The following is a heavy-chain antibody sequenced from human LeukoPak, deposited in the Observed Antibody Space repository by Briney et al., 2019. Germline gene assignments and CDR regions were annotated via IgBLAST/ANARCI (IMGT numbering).Heavy chain of an antibody. CDR3: ATPQYSSSWYYFDY. Sequence: SVKVSCKASGGTFSSYAISWVRQAPGQGLEWMGRIIPILGIANYAQKFQGRVTITADKSTSTAYMELSRLRSEDTAVYYCATPQYSSSWYYFDYWGQGTLVTVSS. D-gene: IGHD6-13*01. CDR1: GGTFSSYA. J-gene: IGHJ4*02. CDR2: IIPILGIA. V-gene: IGHV1-69*04.